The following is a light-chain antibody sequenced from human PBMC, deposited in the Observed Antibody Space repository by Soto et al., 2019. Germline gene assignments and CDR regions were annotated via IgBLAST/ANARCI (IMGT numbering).Light chain of an antibody. CDR2: GAS. J-gene: IGKJ1*01. V-gene: IGKV1-5*01. CDR1: QTISHW. CDR3: QQYNTYWT. Sequence: DIHLTQSPSTLSASVGDRVTITCRASQTISHWLAWYQQKPGKAPKLLIFGASNLENGVPSRFSGSGSGTEFTLTITGLQPDDFATYYCQQYNTYWTFGQGTKVEI.